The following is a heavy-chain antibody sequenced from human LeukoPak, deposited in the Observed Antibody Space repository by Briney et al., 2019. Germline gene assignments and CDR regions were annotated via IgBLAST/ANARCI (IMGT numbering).Heavy chain of an antibody. J-gene: IGHJ4*02. V-gene: IGHV4-34*01. CDR1: GGSFSGYY. CDR3: ARGDDHDYGDLYFDY. CDR2: INHSGST. Sequence: SETLCLTCAVYGGSFSGYYWSWIRQPPGKGLEWIGEINHSGSTNYNPSLKSRVTISVDTSKNQFSLRLSSVTAADTAVYYCARGDDHDYGDLYFDYWGQGTLVTVSS. D-gene: IGHD4-17*01.